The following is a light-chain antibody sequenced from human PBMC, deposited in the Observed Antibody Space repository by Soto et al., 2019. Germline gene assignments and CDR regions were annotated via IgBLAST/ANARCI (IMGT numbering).Light chain of an antibody. CDR3: CSYAGSYV. V-gene: IGLV2-11*01. Sequence: QSVLTQPRSVSGSPGQSVTISCTGTSSDIGNYNYVSWYRHHPGEAPKLIIYDVTKRPSGVPDRLSGSKSGNTASLTISGLQAEDEADYYCCSYAGSYVFGTGTKVTVL. CDR2: DVT. J-gene: IGLJ1*01. CDR1: SSDIGNYNY.